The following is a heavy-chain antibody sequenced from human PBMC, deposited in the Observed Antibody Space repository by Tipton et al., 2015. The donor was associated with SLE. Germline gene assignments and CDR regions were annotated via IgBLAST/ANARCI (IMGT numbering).Heavy chain of an antibody. V-gene: IGHV1-2*02. Sequence: QSGAEVKKLGASVKVSCKASGYTFTDYYLHWLRQAPGLGLEWTGWINPYSGDTDFAQKFQGRVTLTGDTSITTAYMELSSLRSDDTAVYYCARDFTIWSGYSVDYWGQGTLVTVSS. D-gene: IGHD3-3*01. CDR2: INPYSGDT. CDR1: GYTFTDYY. J-gene: IGHJ4*02. CDR3: ARDFTIWSGYSVDY.